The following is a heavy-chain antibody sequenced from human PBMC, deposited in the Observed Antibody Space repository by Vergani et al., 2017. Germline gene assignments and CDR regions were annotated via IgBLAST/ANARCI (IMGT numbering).Heavy chain of an antibody. J-gene: IGHJ6*01. CDR3: ARDEAAATDVYGMAV. Sequence: QVQLVQSGAEVKKPGSSVKVSCKASGGTFSSYTISWVRQAPGQGLEWMGRIIPILGIANYAQKFQGRVTITADKSTSTAYMALSSLRSEDTAVDYCARDEAAATDVYGMAVWGQGTTVTVSS. CDR1: GGTFSSYT. CDR2: IIPILGIA. D-gene: IGHD6-13*01. V-gene: IGHV1-69*08.